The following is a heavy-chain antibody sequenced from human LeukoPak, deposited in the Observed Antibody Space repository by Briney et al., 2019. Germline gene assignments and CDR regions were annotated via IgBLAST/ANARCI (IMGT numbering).Heavy chain of an antibody. CDR2: IDRSGST. Sequence: SETLSLTCTVSGGSISSNSYKWRWIRQPPGKGLEWIGSIDRSGSTLYTPSLQSRVTISVDTSKNQFSLKLRSVTAADTAVYYCVRTFDHWGQGTLVTVSS. CDR1: GGSISSNSYK. V-gene: IGHV4-39*01. CDR3: VRTFDH. J-gene: IGHJ4*02.